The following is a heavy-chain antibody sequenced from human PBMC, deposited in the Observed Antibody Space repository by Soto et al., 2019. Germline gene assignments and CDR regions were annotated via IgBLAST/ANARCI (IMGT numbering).Heavy chain of an antibody. CDR2: IYYSGST. V-gene: IGHV4-59*01. CDR3: ATGGHDYGDYVSAFDS. CDR1: GGSISSYY. D-gene: IGHD4-17*01. Sequence: SETLSLTCTVSGGSISSYYWSWIRQPPGEGLEWIGYIYYSGSTNYNPSLKSRVTISVDTSKNQFSLKLSSVTAADTAMYYCATGGHDYGDYVSAFDSWGQATMVTVSS. J-gene: IGHJ3*02.